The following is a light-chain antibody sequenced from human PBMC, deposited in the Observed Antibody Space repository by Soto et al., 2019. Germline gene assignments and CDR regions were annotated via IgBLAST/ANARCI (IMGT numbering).Light chain of an antibody. J-gene: IGKJ4*01. CDR3: QQYDNLPIT. CDR1: QDISNY. V-gene: IGKV1-33*01. CDR2: DAS. Sequence: QMTHSPSSLSASVGDIVTITCQASQDISNYLNWYQQKPGKAPKLLIYDASNLETGVPSRFSGSGSGTDFTFTISSLQPEDIATYYCQQYDNLPITFGGGTKVDIK.